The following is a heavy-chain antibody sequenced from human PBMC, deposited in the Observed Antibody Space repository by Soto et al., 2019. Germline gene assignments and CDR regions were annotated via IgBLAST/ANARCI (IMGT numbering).Heavy chain of an antibody. CDR1: GCSICMCDYC. V-gene: IGHV4-31*03. D-gene: IGHD7-27*01. J-gene: IGHJ5*02. CDR3: ARESSDLGWFAP. Sequence: QVHLQESGPGLVKLAQTLSLICTVSGCSICMCDYCWSWIRQHPGKGLEWFGYIYHSGTTYSIPSLKSRVTISVDTSKNQFSLNLSSVTAADTAVYYCARESSDLGWFAPWGQGPLVTASS. CDR2: IYHSGTT.